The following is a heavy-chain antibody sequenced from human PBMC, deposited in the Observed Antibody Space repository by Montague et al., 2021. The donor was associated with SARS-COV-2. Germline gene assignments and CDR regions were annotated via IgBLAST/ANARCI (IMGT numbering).Heavy chain of an antibody. D-gene: IGHD4-17*01. CDR2: TNYRSKWTS. V-gene: IGHV6-1*01. CDR3: VRDTGSAQAGFDA. Sequence: CAISGDSVWSNTAAWNWIGQSPSGGLEWLGRTNYRSKWTSDYATSVEGRISIDPDTSKNQFFLHLRSVTPEDTGVYYCVRDTGSAQAGFDAWGQGTLVTVS. CDR1: GDSVWSNTAA. J-gene: IGHJ4*02.